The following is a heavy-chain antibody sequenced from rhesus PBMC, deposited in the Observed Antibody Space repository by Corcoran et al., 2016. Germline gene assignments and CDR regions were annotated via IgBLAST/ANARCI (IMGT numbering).Heavy chain of an antibody. CDR1: GGSIGSHY. D-gene: IGHD6-31*01. CDR3: ARVEAAAGTVYFDY. CDR2: IYGSCGSS. V-gene: IGHV4-160*01. Sequence: QVQLQESGPGLVKPSETLSLTCAVSGGSIGSHYWSWIRQPPGKGLACIGYIYGSCGSSYSNPSLQSRVAMLTVPSNTQFSLKLSSVTAAETAVYYCARVEAAAGTVYFDYWGQGVLVTVSS. J-gene: IGHJ4*01.